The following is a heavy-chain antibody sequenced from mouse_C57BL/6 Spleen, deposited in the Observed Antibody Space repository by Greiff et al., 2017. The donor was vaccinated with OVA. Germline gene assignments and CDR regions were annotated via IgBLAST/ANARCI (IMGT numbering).Heavy chain of an antibody. V-gene: IGHV1-18*01. CDR2: INPNNGGT. D-gene: IGHD1-1*01. J-gene: IGHJ4*01. CDR1: GYTFTDYN. Sequence: VQLQQSGPELVKPGASVKIPCKASGYTFTDYNMDWVKQSHGKSLEWIGDINPNNGGTIYNQKFKGKATLTVDKSSSTAYMELRSLTSEDTAVYYCARATTVVPYYYAMDYWGQGTSVTVSS. CDR3: ARATTVVPYYYAMDY.